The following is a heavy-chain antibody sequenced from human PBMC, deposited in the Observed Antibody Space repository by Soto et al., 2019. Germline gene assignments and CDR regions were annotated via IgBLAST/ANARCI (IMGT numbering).Heavy chain of an antibody. CDR1: GGSINTFY. CDR3: AREGSYSAYNFAHGIQLWSFDF. D-gene: IGHD5-12*01. CDR2: IFSSGST. V-gene: IGHV4-4*07. J-gene: IGHJ4*02. Sequence: SETLSLTCTVSGGSINTFYWSWVRQPAGKGLEWIGRIFSSGSTSFNPSLESRVAMSVDTSKNHFSLNLSSVTAADMAVYYCAREGSYSAYNFAHGIQLWSFDFWGQGXLVTVSS.